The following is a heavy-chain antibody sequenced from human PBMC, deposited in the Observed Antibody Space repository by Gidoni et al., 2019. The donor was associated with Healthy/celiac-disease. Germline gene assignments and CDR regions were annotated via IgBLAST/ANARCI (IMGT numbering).Heavy chain of an antibody. CDR1: GGTLRRDT. V-gene: IGHV1-69*02. J-gene: IGHJ5*02. D-gene: IGHD1-1*01. CDR3: ARGRHGDRNDLNWFDP. Sequence: QVQLVQSGAEVKKPGSSVTVSCKASGGTLRRDTISRLRQAPGQGLEWMGRIIPILGIANYAQKFQGRVTITADKSTSTAYMELSSLRSEDTAVYYCARGRHGDRNDLNWFDPWGQGTLVTVSS. CDR2: IIPILGIA.